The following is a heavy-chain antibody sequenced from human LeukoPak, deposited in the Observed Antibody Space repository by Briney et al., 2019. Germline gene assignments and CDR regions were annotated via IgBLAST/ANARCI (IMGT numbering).Heavy chain of an antibody. D-gene: IGHD3-22*01. J-gene: IGHJ3*02. V-gene: IGHV3-7*01. CDR1: GFTFSSYW. Sequence: GGSLRLSCAASGFTFSSYWMSWGRQAPGKGLEWVANIEQDGSEKYYVDSVKGQFTISRDNAKNSLYLQMNSLRAEDTAVYYCAREGRSDSSGYYYPVAFDIWGQGIMVTVSS. CDR3: AREGRSDSSGYYYPVAFDI. CDR2: IEQDGSEK.